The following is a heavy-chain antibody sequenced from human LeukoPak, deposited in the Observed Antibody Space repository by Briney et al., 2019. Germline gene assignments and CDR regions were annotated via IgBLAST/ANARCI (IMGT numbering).Heavy chain of an antibody. J-gene: IGHJ4*02. CDR2: INHSGST. V-gene: IGHV4-34*01. D-gene: IGHD1-1*01. CDR3: ARGLDSGTYYFDY. Sequence: SETLSLTCAVYGGSFSGYYWSWIRQPPGKGLEWIGEINHSGSTNYNPFLKSRVTISVDTSKNQFSLKLSSVTAADTAVYYCARGLDSGTYYFDYWGQGTLVTVSS. CDR1: GGSFSGYY.